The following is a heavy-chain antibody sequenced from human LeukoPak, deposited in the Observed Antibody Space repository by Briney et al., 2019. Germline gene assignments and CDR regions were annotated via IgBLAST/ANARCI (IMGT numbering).Heavy chain of an antibody. D-gene: IGHD5-18*01. Sequence: PSETLSLTCAVSGGSISSSNWWSWVRQPPGKGLEWIGEIYHSGSTNDNPSLKSRVTISVDKSKNQFSLKLSSVTAADTAVYYCARAPSGYSYGTFDYWGQGTLVTVSS. V-gene: IGHV4-4*02. CDR3: ARAPSGYSYGTFDY. CDR2: IYHSGST. J-gene: IGHJ4*02. CDR1: GGSISSSNW.